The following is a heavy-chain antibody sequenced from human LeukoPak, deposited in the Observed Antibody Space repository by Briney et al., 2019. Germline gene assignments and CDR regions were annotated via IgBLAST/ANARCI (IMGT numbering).Heavy chain of an antibody. CDR3: AKVNGVVPAASLIDY. V-gene: IGHV3-23*01. CDR1: GFTFSSYA. J-gene: IGHJ4*02. Sequence: PGGSLRLSCAASGFTFSSYAMSWVRQAPGRGLEWVSAISGSGGSTYYADSVKGRFTISRDNSKNTLYLQMNSLRAEDTAVYYCAKVNGVVPAASLIDYWGQGTLVTVSS. D-gene: IGHD2-2*01. CDR2: ISGSGGST.